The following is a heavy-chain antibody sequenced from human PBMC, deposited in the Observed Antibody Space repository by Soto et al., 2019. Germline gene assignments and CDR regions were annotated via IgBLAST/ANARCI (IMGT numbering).Heavy chain of an antibody. Sequence: QVQRQESGPGLVKPSETLSLSCAVSGVSITSTDWWSWVRQPPGKGLQWIGEVSLGGGANYNPSLKSRVTISVDNSKNQFSLTLNSVTAADTAVYFCAGSTADTTLKASSFWGQGTLVTVSS. CDR3: AGSTADTTLKASSF. CDR2: VSLGGGA. J-gene: IGHJ4*02. D-gene: IGHD4-4*01. V-gene: IGHV4-4*02. CDR1: GVSITSTDW.